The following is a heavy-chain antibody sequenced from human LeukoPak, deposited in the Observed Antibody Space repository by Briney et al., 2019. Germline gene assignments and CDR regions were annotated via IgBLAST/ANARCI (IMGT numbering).Heavy chain of an antibody. D-gene: IGHD6-13*01. CDR3: ARDQSVRLLQTSSTYFKHVFAI. CDR2: ISAYNGNT. CDR1: GYSFTSYG. Sequence: ASVKISCKASGYSFTSYGISWVRQAPGLGLEWMGWISAYNGNTNYAQKVQGRVTMTTDTSTSTAYMELRSLRFDDTAVYYCARDQSVRLLQTSSTYFKHVFAIWGQGSMVTVSS. J-gene: IGHJ3*02. V-gene: IGHV1-18*04.